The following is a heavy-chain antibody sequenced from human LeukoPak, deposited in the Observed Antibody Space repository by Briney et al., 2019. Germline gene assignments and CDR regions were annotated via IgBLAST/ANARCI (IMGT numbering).Heavy chain of an antibody. CDR1: GFTFSSYW. Sequence: PGGSLRLSCAASGFTFSSYWMSWVRQAPGKGLEWVANIKQDGSEKYYVDSVKGRFTIPRDNAKNSLYLQMNSLRAEDTAVYYCARDIRYSSSTFDYWGQGTLVTVSS. V-gene: IGHV3-7*01. D-gene: IGHD6-6*01. J-gene: IGHJ4*02. CDR2: IKQDGSEK. CDR3: ARDIRYSSSTFDY.